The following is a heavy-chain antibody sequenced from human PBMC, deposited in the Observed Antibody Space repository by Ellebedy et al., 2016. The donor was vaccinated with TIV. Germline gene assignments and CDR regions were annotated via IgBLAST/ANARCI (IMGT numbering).Heavy chain of an antibody. CDR2: ISSSGITI. CDR3: AKDPGGIAVAVVGN. Sequence: GESLKISXAASGFTFSYYYMTWIRQAPGKGLEWVSYISSSGITIYYADSVKGRFTISRDNSKNTLYLQMNSLRAEDTAVYYCAKDPGGIAVAVVGNWGQGTLVTVSS. J-gene: IGHJ4*02. CDR1: GFTFSYYY. D-gene: IGHD6-19*01. V-gene: IGHV3-11*01.